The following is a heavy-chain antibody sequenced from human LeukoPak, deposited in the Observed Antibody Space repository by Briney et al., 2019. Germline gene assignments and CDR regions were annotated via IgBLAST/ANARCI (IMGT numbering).Heavy chain of an antibody. CDR1: GYTFIGYY. CDR3: ARAYTGFEAFDY. CDR2: INPNSGGT. V-gene: IGHV1-2*02. D-gene: IGHD5-12*01. Sequence: ASVKVSCKASGYTFIGYYMHWVRQAPGQELEWMGWINPNSGGTNYAQKFQDRVTMTRDTSISTAYMELSRLRSDDTAMYFCARAYTGFEAFDYWGQGTLVTVSS. J-gene: IGHJ4*02.